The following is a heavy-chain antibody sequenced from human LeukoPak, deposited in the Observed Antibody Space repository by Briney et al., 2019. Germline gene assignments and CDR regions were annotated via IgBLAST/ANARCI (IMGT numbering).Heavy chain of an antibody. D-gene: IGHD2-21*01. CDR1: GFTVSSNY. Sequence: GSLRLSCAASGFTVSSNYMSWVRQAPGKGLEWVSVIYSGGSTYYAGSVKGRFTISRDNSKNTLYLQMNSLRAEDTAVYYCAKDPAYCGGDCPFDYWGQGTLVTVSS. J-gene: IGHJ4*02. V-gene: IGHV3-53*01. CDR2: IYSGGST. CDR3: AKDPAYCGGDCPFDY.